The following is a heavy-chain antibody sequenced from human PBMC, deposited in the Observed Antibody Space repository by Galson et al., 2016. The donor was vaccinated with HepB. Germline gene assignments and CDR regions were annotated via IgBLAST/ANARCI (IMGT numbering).Heavy chain of an antibody. CDR3: AKDYVRGAGGPYYFDFDA. V-gene: IGHV3-30*18. Sequence: SLRLSCAASGFIFSSYGLHWVRQAPGKGLEWVAVISYDESDKYDAVSGKGRFTISRDNTKKTLYLQLTSLKPEDTAVYYRAKDYVRGAGGPYYFDFDAWGQGTTVTGSS. D-gene: IGHD3-10*01. CDR1: GFIFSSYG. CDR2: ISYDESDK. J-gene: IGHJ6*02.